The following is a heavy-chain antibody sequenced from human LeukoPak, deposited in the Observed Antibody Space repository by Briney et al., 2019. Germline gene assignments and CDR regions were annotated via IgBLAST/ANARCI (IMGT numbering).Heavy chain of an antibody. J-gene: IGHJ1*01. Sequence: GGSLRLSCAASGFTFSSYAMSWVRQAPGKGLEWVSVISGSGGTTYYADSVKGRFTISRDNSKNTLYLQMNSLRAEDTAVYYCASWAHDYSNYDSEYFQHWGQGTLVTVSS. V-gene: IGHV3-23*01. D-gene: IGHD4-11*01. CDR2: ISGSGGTT. CDR3: ASWAHDYSNYDSEYFQH. CDR1: GFTFSSYA.